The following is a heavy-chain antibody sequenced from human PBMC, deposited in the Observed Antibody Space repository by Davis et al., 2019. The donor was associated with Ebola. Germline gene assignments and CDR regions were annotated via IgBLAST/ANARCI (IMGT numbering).Heavy chain of an antibody. J-gene: IGHJ1*01. CDR1: GYTFTNYG. Sequence: ASVKVSCKTSGYTFTNYGISWVRQAPGQGLEWMGWISGYNGNTNYAQKLQGRVSMTTDTSTGTAYVELRSLRSDDTAVYYCARSLREDFQHWGQGTLVTVSS. V-gene: IGHV1-18*04. D-gene: IGHD3-16*01. CDR2: ISGYNGNT. CDR3: ARSLREDFQH.